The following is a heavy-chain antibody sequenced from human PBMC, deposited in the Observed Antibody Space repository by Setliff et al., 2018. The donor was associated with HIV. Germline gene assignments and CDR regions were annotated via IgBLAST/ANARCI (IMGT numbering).Heavy chain of an antibody. V-gene: IGHV1-69*11. Sequence: ASVKVSCKASGGTFRSYSINWVRQAPGHGLEWMGTILPFIDATHYAQSFQGRLTITADESSNTAYMELSSLRLHDTAVYYCAKAAVEMTTIAFGGPPGYWGQGTLVTVSS. CDR1: GGTFRSYS. J-gene: IGHJ4*02. D-gene: IGHD3-16*01. CDR2: ILPFIDAT. CDR3: AKAAVEMTTIAFGGPPGY.